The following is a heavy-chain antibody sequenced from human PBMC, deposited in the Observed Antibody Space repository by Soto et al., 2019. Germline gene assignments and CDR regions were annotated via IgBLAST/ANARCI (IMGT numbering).Heavy chain of an antibody. Sequence: SETLSLTCAVYGGSFSGYYWSWIRQPPGKGLEWIGEINHSGSTNYNPSLKSRVTISVDTSKNQFSLKLSSVTAADTAVYYCARGRTVTTVYFDHWGQGTLVTVSS. CDR2: INHSGST. V-gene: IGHV4-34*01. J-gene: IGHJ4*02. CDR3: ARGRTVTTVYFDH. CDR1: GGSFSGYY. D-gene: IGHD4-4*01.